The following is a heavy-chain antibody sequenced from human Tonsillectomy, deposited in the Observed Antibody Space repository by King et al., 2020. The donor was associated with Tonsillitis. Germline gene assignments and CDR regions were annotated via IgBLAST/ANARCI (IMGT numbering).Heavy chain of an antibody. CDR1: GFTFDDYA. CDR2: ISWNSGSI. D-gene: IGHD1-26*01. Sequence: VQLVESGGGLVQPGRSLRLSCAASGFTFDDYAMHWVRQAPGKGLEWVSGISWNSGSIGYADSVKGRFTISRDNAKNSLYLQMNSLRAEDTALYYCAKETRELPRGGFDYWGQGTLVTVSS. V-gene: IGHV3-9*01. J-gene: IGHJ4*02. CDR3: AKETRELPRGGFDY.